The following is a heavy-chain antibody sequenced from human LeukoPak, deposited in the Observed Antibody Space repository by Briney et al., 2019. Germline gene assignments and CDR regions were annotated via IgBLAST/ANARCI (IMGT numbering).Heavy chain of an antibody. J-gene: IGHJ4*02. CDR1: GGSISTYY. Sequence: SETLSLTCTVSGGSISTYYWSWIRRPAGKGLEWIGRIYTGGITNYNPSLNSRVIMSIHTSKNQFSLKLSSVTAADTAVYYCASARYSIWGQGTLVTVPS. CDR2: IYTGGIT. V-gene: IGHV4-4*07. D-gene: IGHD4-11*01. CDR3: ASARYSI.